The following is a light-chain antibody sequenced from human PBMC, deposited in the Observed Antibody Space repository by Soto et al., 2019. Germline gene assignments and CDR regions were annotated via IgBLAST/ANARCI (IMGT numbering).Light chain of an antibody. CDR3: SSYTGGSTLFV. J-gene: IGLJ1*01. CDR2: EVT. CDR1: SSDVGAYDY. V-gene: IGLV2-14*01. Sequence: QSVLTQPASVPGSPGQSITLSCTGTSSDVGAYDYVSWYQQPPGKAPKLMIYEVTNRPPGVSSRFSGSKSGNTASLTISGLQAEDEADYYCSSYTGGSTLFVFGAGTKVTVL.